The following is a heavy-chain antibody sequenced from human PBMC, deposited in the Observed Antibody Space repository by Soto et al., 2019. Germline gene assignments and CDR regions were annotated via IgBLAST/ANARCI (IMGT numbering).Heavy chain of an antibody. D-gene: IGHD3-10*01. J-gene: IGHJ5*02. CDR2: ISNDGTNK. V-gene: IGHV3-30*03. CDR1: GITFSAYA. Sequence: QVQLVESGGGVVQPGTSLRLSCAASGITFSAYAMHWVRQAPGKGLEWVAVISNDGTNKYYADSVKGRFTISRDNSKNTFFLKMNSLRAEDTAVYPCFWLGDLFPWGKGTLVTVSS. CDR3: FWLGDLFP.